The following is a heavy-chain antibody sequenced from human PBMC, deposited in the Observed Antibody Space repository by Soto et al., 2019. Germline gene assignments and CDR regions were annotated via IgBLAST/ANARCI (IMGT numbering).Heavy chain of an antibody. D-gene: IGHD6-19*01. Sequence: PSETLSLTCSVSSGSISTSGYYWGWIRQPPGTGLEWIGGISYSGSTYYNQSLKSRLTISEDTSKNQFYLKLTSVTAADTAVYFCARRGSRLSVAVAAFDYWSQGTLVTVSS. CDR1: SGSISTSGYY. CDR2: ISYSGST. V-gene: IGHV4-39*01. CDR3: ARRGSRLSVAVAAFDY. J-gene: IGHJ4*02.